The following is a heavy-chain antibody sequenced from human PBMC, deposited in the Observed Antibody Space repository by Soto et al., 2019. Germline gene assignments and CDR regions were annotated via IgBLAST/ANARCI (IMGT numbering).Heavy chain of an antibody. CDR3: ARKMRTGVGPGPDY. J-gene: IGHJ4*02. CDR1: GFTFGTYD. V-gene: IGHV3-30*03. Sequence: QVQLVESGGGVVQPGRSLSLSCAATGFTFGTYDMHWVRQAPGRGLEWVAVISYDGTVKYDADSVRGRLTISRYNPGNTLYLQMSSLRAEDTAVYYWARKMRTGVGPGPDYWGQGTLVTVSS. CDR2: ISYDGTVK. D-gene: IGHD2-8*02.